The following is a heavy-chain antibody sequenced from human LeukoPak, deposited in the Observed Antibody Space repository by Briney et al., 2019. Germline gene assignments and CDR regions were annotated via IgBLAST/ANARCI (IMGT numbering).Heavy chain of an antibody. Sequence: ASVKVSCKASGYTFTSYGIIWVRQAPGQGLEWTGWISPYNGNTNYAQKVQGRVTMTTDTSTRTAYMELRSLRSDDTAVYYCAREITTGNFDYWGQGTLVTVSP. D-gene: IGHD4-11*01. V-gene: IGHV1-18*01. CDR1: GYTFTSYG. J-gene: IGHJ4*02. CDR2: ISPYNGNT. CDR3: AREITTGNFDY.